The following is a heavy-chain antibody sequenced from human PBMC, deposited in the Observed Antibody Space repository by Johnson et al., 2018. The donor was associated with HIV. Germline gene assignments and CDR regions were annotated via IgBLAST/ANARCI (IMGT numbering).Heavy chain of an antibody. CDR1: GFTFDDYG. Sequence: VQLVESGGGVVRPGESLRLSCAASGFTFDDYGMSWVRQAPGKGLEWVSGINWNGGSAGHADSLKGRFIISRDNSKNTLYLQMNSLRAEDTAVYYCATNRGVAFDIWGQGTMVTVSS. CDR3: ATNRGVAFDI. V-gene: IGHV3-20*04. D-gene: IGHD2/OR15-2a*01. CDR2: INWNGGSA. J-gene: IGHJ3*02.